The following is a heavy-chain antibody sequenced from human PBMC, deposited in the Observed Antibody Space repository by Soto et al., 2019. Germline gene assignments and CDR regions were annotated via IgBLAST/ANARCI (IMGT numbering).Heavy chain of an antibody. CDR2: ISYDGSNK. D-gene: IGHD6-6*01. Sequence: GGSLRLSCAASGFTFSSYAMHWVRQSPGEGLEWVAVISYDGSNKYYADSVKGRFTISRDNSKNTLYLQMNSLRAEDTAVYYCARDRTSSSYYYYGMDVWGQGTTVTVSS. CDR3: ARDRTSSSYYYYGMDV. CDR1: GFTFSSYA. V-gene: IGHV3-30-3*01. J-gene: IGHJ6*02.